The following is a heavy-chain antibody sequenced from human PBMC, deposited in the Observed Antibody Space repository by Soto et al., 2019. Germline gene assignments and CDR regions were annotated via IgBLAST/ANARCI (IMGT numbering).Heavy chain of an antibody. CDR1: GFSLSTHGVG. CDR2: IYWDDDK. D-gene: IGHD2-15*01. J-gene: IGHJ5*01. Sequence: QITLKESGPTLVKPTQTLTLTCTFSGFSLSTHGVGVGWVRQPAGKALEWLALIYWDDDKRYSASLNRRLTITKDTSKNQVVLTMTNMDPVDTATYYCAHAMLYCTGGSCSTWFDSWGQGTLVTVSS. V-gene: IGHV2-5*02. CDR3: AHAMLYCTGGSCSTWFDS.